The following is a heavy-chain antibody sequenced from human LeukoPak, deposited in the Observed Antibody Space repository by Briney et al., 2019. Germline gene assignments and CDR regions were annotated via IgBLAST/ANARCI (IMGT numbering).Heavy chain of an antibody. CDR3: ARAPPYGSGSYLPDY. J-gene: IGHJ4*02. CDR2: IYTSGST. D-gene: IGHD3-10*01. Sequence: SETPSLTCTVSGGSISSYYWSWIRQPAGKGLEWIGRIYTSGSTNYNPSLKSRVTMSVDTSKNQFSLKLSSVTAADTAVYYCARAPPYGSGSYLPDYWGQGTLVTVSS. CDR1: GGSISSYY. V-gene: IGHV4-4*07.